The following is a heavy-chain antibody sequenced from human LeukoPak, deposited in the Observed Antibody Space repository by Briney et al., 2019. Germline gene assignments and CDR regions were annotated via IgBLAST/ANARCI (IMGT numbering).Heavy chain of an antibody. D-gene: IGHD6-13*01. CDR2: FDPEDEDT. J-gene: IGHJ4*02. V-gene: IGHV1-24*01. CDR3: ATDLASSWTD. Sequence: EASVKVSCKVSGHTLNELSMHWVRQPPGKGLEWMGGFDPEDEDTVYAQKFQGRVTMTEDTSTDTAYMELSSLRSEDTAVYYCATDLASSWTDWGQGTLVTVSS. CDR1: GHTLNELS.